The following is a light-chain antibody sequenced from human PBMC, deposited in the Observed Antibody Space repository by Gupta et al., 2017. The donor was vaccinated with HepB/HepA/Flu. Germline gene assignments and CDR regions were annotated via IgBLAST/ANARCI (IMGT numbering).Light chain of an antibody. CDR2: LGS. Sequence: DIVMTQSPLSLPVTPGEPASISCRSSQSLLHSNGYNYLDWYLQKPGHSPQLLIYLGSNRASGVPDRFSGSGSGTDFTLKISRGEAEDVGVYYCRQSLQTPGTFGQGTKVEIK. V-gene: IGKV2-28*01. J-gene: IGKJ1*01. CDR1: QSLLHSNGYNY. CDR3: RQSLQTPGT.